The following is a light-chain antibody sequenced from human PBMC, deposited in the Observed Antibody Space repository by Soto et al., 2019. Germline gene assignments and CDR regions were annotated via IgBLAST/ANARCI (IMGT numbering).Light chain of an antibody. CDR3: QQYRSYSWT. Sequence: DVQLTQSPSTLSASVGDRVTITCRASQSVSSWLAWYQAKPGKAPNLLIYKASTLESGGPSRFSGSGSGTEFTLTISSPQPDDFANYYCQQYRSYSWTFGQGTKVEI. J-gene: IGKJ1*01. CDR1: QSVSSW. CDR2: KAS. V-gene: IGKV1-5*03.